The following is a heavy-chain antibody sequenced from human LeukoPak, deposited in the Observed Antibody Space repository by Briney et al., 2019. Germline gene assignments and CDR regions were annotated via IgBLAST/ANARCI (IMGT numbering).Heavy chain of an antibody. D-gene: IGHD3-10*01. J-gene: IGHJ4*02. CDR2: ISYDGSNK. Sequence: PGRSLRLSCAASGFTSSSYSMYWVRQAPGKGLEWVAVISYDGSNKYYADSVKGRFTISRDNSKNTLFLQMSSLRAEDTAVYYCPRDVGSSNYFDYWGQGTLVTVSA. V-gene: IGHV3-30*04. CDR3: PRDVGSSNYFDY. CDR1: GFTSSSYS.